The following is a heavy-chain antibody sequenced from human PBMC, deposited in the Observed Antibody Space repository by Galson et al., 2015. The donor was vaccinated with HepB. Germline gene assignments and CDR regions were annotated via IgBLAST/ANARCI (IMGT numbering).Heavy chain of an antibody. CDR2: IDPSDSYT. J-gene: IGHJ6*02. CDR3: ARHENRQYSGYGYYYYGMDV. Sequence: QSGAEVTKPGESLRISCTGSGSSFTSYWISWVRQMPGKGLEWMGRIDPSDSYTNYSPSFQGHVTISADKSISTAYLQWSSLKASDTAMYYCARHENRQYSGYGYYYYGMDVWGQGTTVTVSS. CDR1: GSSFTSYW. D-gene: IGHD5-12*01. V-gene: IGHV5-10-1*01.